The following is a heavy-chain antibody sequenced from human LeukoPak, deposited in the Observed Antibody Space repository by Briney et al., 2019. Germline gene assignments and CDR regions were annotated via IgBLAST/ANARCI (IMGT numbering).Heavy chain of an antibody. CDR1: GFTFSSYG. V-gene: IGHV3-23*01. D-gene: IGHD3-10*01. Sequence: GGSLRLSCAASGFTFSSYGMSWVRQAPGKGLEWVSAISGSGGSTYYADSVKGRFTISRDNSKNTLYLQMNSLRVADTAVYYCARGRANYYGSGRLKSLYFDYWGQGTLVTVSS. CDR2: ISGSGGST. CDR3: ARGRANYYGSGRLKSLYFDY. J-gene: IGHJ4*02.